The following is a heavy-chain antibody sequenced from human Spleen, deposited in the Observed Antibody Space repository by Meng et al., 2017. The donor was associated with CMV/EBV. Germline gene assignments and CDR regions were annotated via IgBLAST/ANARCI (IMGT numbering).Heavy chain of an antibody. CDR1: GFTFSSYG. Sequence: GESLKISCAASGFTFSSYGMHWVRQAPGKGLEWVAFIRYDGSNKYYADSVKGRFTISRDNSKNTLYLQMNSLRAGDTAVYYCARGYTGGELAAAFDIWGPGTMVTVSS. CDR2: IRYDGSNK. V-gene: IGHV3-30*02. J-gene: IGHJ3*02. D-gene: IGHD3-16*01. CDR3: ARGYTGGELAAAFDI.